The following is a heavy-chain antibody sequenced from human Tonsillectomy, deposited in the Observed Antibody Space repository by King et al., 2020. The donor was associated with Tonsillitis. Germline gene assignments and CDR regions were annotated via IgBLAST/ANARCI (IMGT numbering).Heavy chain of an antibody. J-gene: IGHJ4*02. CDR3: VKDLGGSGSS. CDR1: GFTFSASN. D-gene: IGHD1-26*01. CDR2: ISSTSDTI. Sequence: QLVQSVGGLVKPGESLRLSCAASGFTFSASNMSWIRQAPGKGLEWVSYISSTSDTIHYADSVKGRFTVSRDNMKDSVHLQMSGLRAEDAALYYCVKDLGGSGSSWGQGILVTVSS. V-gene: IGHV3-11*01.